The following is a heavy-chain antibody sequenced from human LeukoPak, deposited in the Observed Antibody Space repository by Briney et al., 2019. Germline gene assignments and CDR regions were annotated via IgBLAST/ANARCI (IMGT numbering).Heavy chain of an antibody. Sequence: GGSLRLSCAASGFTFSSYSMNWVRQAPGKGLEWVSYISSSSSTIYYADSAKGRFTISRDNAKNSLYLQINSVRAEDTAVYYCATEGEIGYGYLYWGQGTLVTVPS. V-gene: IGHV3-48*01. CDR3: ATEGEIGYGYLY. D-gene: IGHD5-18*01. CDR2: ISSSSSTI. J-gene: IGHJ4*02. CDR1: GFTFSSYS.